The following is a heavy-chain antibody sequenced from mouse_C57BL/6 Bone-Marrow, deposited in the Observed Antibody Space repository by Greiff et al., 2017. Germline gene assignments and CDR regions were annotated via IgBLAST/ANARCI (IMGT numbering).Heavy chain of an antibody. CDR2: INPYNGGT. D-gene: IGHD1-1*01. CDR1: GYTFTDYY. V-gene: IGHV1-19*01. CDR3: ARWTTVVPFDV. Sequence: EVQLQQSGPVLVKPGASVKMSCKASGYTFTDYYMNWVKQSHGKSLEWIGVINPYNGGTSYNQKFKGKATLTVDKSSSTAYMELNSLTSEDSAVYYCARWTTVVPFDVWGTGTTVTVSS. J-gene: IGHJ1*03.